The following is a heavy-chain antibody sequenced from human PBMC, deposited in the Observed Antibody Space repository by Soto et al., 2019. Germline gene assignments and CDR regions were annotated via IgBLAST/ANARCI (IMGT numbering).Heavy chain of an antibody. Sequence: PSETLSLTCTVSGGSISSGDYYWSWIRQPPGKGLEWIGYIYYSGSTYYNPSLKSRVTISVDTSKNQFSLKLSSVTAADTAVYYCARHPDSSSWYYLGPFDYWGQGTLVTVSS. CDR1: GGSISSGDYY. J-gene: IGHJ4*02. V-gene: IGHV4-39*01. CDR3: ARHPDSSSWYYLGPFDY. D-gene: IGHD6-13*01. CDR2: IYYSGST.